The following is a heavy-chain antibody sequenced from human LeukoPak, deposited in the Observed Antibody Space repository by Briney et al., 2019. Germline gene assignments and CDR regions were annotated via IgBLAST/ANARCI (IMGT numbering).Heavy chain of an antibody. V-gene: IGHV3-23*01. CDR1: GFTFSSYA. D-gene: IGHD4-11*01. Sequence: GGSLRLSCAASGFTFSSYAMSWVRQAPGKGLEWVSTINGGGVNTHYADSVGGRFAISRDNSKNTLFLQMNSLRDEDTAVYYCAKDLYSNYGPADYWGQGNLVTVSS. J-gene: IGHJ4*02. CDR2: INGGGVNT. CDR3: AKDLYSNYGPADY.